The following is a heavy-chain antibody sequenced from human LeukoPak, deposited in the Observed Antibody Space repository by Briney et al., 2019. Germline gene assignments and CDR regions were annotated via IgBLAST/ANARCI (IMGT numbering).Heavy chain of an antibody. J-gene: IGHJ6*02. CDR1: GFTVSSNY. D-gene: IGHD6-25*01. Sequence: QPGGSLRLSCAASGFTVSSNYMSWVRQAPGKGLEWVSVIYSGGSTYYADSVKGRFTISRDNSKNTLYLQMNSLRAEDTAVYYCARDSSGWNYYYGMDVWGQGTTVTASS. V-gene: IGHV3-53*01. CDR2: IYSGGST. CDR3: ARDSSGWNYYYGMDV.